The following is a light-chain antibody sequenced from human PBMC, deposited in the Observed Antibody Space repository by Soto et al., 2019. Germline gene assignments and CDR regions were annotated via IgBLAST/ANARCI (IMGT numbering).Light chain of an antibody. V-gene: IGKV3-20*01. Sequence: EIVLTQSPDTLSLSPGERATLSCRASQDVTSTYLAWYQQKPGQAPRLLIYGASGRARGIAERFSGSGSGTDFTLTISRLEPEDLAVYYCQSYASSRTFAHGTRVE. J-gene: IGKJ1*01. CDR3: QSYASSRT. CDR1: QDVTSTY. CDR2: GAS.